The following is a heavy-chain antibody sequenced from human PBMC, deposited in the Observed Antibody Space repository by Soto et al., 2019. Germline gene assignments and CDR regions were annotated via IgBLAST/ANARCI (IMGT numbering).Heavy chain of an antibody. J-gene: IGHJ6*02. D-gene: IGHD6-19*01. V-gene: IGHV3-64D*06. CDR2: ISSNGGST. CDR3: VKLSARYSSGWSFYYYYGMDV. Sequence: PGGSLRLSCSASVFTFSSYAMHWFRQAPGKGLEYVSAISSNGGSTYYADSVKGRFTISRDNSKNTLYLQMSSLRAEDTAVYYCVKLSARYSSGWSFYYYYGMDVWGQGTTVTVSS. CDR1: VFTFSSYA.